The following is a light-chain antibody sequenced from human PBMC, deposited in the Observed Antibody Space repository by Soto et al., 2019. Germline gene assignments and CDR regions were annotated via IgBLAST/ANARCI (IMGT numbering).Light chain of an antibody. CDR1: SSDVGGYNY. CDR3: SSYTSSSNWV. Sequence: QSALTQPASVSGSPGQSITISCTGTSSDVGGYNYVSWYQQHPGKAPKLMIYEVSNRPSGVPNRFSGSKSGNTASLTISGLQDEDEDDYYCSSYTSSSNWVFGGGTKLTVL. V-gene: IGLV2-14*01. J-gene: IGLJ3*02. CDR2: EVS.